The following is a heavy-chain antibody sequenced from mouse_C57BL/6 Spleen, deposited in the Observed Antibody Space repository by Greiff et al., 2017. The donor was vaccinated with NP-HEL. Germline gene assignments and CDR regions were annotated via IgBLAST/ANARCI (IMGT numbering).Heavy chain of an antibody. D-gene: IGHD3-2*02. J-gene: IGHJ4*01. CDR1: GYTFTSYW. CDR3: ARYGDSSGYVGDYAMAY. Sequence: VQLQQSGAELVMPGASVKLSCKASGYTFTSYWMHWVKQRPGQGLEWIGEIDPSDSYTNYNQKFKGKSTLTVDNSSSTAYMQLSSLTYEDSAVYYGARYGDSSGYVGDYAMAYWGQGTSVTVSS. CDR2: IDPSDSYT. V-gene: IGHV1-69*01.